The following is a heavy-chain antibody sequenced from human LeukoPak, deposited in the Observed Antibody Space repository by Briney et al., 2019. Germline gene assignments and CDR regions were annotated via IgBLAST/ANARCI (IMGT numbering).Heavy chain of an antibody. Sequence: PVGSLRLSCAAFGSALSSYGMGWFPPAPGEGVHRVAFIRYDGSNKYYADSVKGRFTISRDNSKNTLYLQMDSLRAEDTAVYYCEGQLQKGRFDYWGQGTLVTVSS. D-gene: IGHD2-2*01. CDR1: GSALSSYG. V-gene: IGHV3-30*02. CDR3: EGQLQKGRFDY. J-gene: IGHJ4*02. CDR2: IRYDGSNK.